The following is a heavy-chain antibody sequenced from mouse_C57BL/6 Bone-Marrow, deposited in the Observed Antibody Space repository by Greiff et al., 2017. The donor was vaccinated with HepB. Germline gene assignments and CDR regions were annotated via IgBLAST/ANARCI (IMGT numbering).Heavy chain of an antibody. V-gene: IGHV5-16*01. Sequence: EVKLMESEGGLVQPGSSMKLSCTASGFTFSDYYMAWVRQVPEKGLEWVANINYDGSSTYYLDSLKSRFIISRDNAKNILYLQMSSLKSEDTATYYCARDVRYFDVWGTGTTVTVSS. J-gene: IGHJ1*03. CDR2: INYDGSST. CDR1: GFTFSDYY. CDR3: ARDVRYFDV.